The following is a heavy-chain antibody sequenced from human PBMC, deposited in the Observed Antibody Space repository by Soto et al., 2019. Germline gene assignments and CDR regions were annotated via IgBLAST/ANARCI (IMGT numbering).Heavy chain of an antibody. V-gene: IGHV3-9*01. Sequence: EVQLVESGGGLVQPGRSLRLSCAASGFTFDDYAMHWVRQAPGKGLEWVSGISWNSGSIGYADSVKGRFTISRDNAKNSLYLQMNSLRAEDTALYYWAKDIMGQWLGYFDYWGQGTLVTVSS. D-gene: IGHD6-19*01. J-gene: IGHJ4*02. CDR3: AKDIMGQWLGYFDY. CDR2: ISWNSGSI. CDR1: GFTFDDYA.